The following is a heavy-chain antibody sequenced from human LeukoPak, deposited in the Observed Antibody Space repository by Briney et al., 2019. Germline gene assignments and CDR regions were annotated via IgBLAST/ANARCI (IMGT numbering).Heavy chain of an antibody. J-gene: IGHJ5*02. CDR1: GGSISSYY. CDR2: IYTSGST. D-gene: IGHD3-22*01. V-gene: IGHV4-4*09. Sequence: SETLSLTCTVSGGSISSYYWSWIRQPPGKGLEWIGYIYTSGSTNYNPSLKSRVTISVDTSKSQFSLKLSSVTAADTAVYYCARLYDSSGVGWFDPWGQGTLVTVSS. CDR3: ARLYDSSGVGWFDP.